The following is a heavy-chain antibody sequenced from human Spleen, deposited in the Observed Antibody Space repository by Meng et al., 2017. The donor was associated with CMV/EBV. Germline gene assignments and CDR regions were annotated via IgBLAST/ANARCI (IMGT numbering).Heavy chain of an antibody. CDR2: INHSGST. CDR1: GGSFSGYY. CDR3: ARVYYTVTTVHYAFDI. V-gene: IGHV4-34*01. J-gene: IGHJ3*02. Sequence: GSLRLSCAVYGGSFSGYYWSWIRQPPGKGLEWIGEINHSGSTNYNPSLKSRVTISVDTSKNQFSLKLSSVTAADTAVYYCARVYYTVTTVHYAFDIWGQGTMVTVSS. D-gene: IGHD4-17*01.